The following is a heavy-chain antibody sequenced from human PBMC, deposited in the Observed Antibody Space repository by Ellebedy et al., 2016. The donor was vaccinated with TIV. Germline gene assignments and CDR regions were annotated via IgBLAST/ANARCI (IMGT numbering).Heavy chain of an antibody. CDR3: ARGRTVVDAKPNYFDS. D-gene: IGHD2-21*01. CDR2: IYHSGST. J-gene: IGHJ4*02. CDR1: GGSISSGGYS. V-gene: IGHV4-30-2*01. Sequence: SETLSLXXAVSGGSISSGGYSWSWIRQPPGKGLEWIGYIYHSGSTYYNPSLKSRVTISVDRSKNQFSLKLSSVTAADTAVYFCARGRTVVDAKPNYFDSWGQGTLVTVSS.